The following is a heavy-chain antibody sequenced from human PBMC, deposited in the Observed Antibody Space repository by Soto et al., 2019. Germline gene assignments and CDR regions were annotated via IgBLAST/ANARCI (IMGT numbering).Heavy chain of an antibody. CDR3: ARGYCTTTICDPWFDP. V-gene: IGHV5-51*01. CDR2: IYPGDSET. J-gene: IGHJ5*02. D-gene: IGHD2-2*01. Sequence: GESLKISCKGSGYTFTNYWIGWVRQMPGKALEWMGIIYPGDSETRYSPSFQGQVTISVDKSITTAYLQWTSLQASDTAVYYCARGYCTTTICDPWFDPWGQGTLVTVSS. CDR1: GYTFTNYW.